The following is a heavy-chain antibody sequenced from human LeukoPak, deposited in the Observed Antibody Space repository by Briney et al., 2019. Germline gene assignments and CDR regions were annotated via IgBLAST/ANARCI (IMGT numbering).Heavy chain of an antibody. CDR3: ARDFYGSGSYYGYYYYMDV. V-gene: IGHV4-4*07. Sequence: KPSETLSLTCTVSGGSISSYYWSWIRQPAGKGLEWIGRIYTSGSTNYNPSLKSRVTMSVDTSKNQFSLKLSSVTAADTAVYYCARDFYGSGSYYGYYYYMDVWGKGTTVTISS. CDR1: GGSISSYY. J-gene: IGHJ6*03. D-gene: IGHD3-10*01. CDR2: IYTSGST.